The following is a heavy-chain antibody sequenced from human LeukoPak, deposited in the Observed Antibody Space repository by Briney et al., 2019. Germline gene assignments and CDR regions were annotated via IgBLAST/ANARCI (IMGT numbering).Heavy chain of an antibody. CDR3: ARGLNYYYYGMDV. J-gene: IGHJ6*02. Sequence: GGSLRLSCAASGFTFSSYWMSWVRQAPGKGLEWVANIKQDGSEKYYVDSVKGRFTISRDNAKSSLYLQMNSLRAEDTAVYYCARGLNYYYYGMDVWGQGTTVTVSS. D-gene: IGHD3-22*01. V-gene: IGHV3-7*01. CDR1: GFTFSSYW. CDR2: IKQDGSEK.